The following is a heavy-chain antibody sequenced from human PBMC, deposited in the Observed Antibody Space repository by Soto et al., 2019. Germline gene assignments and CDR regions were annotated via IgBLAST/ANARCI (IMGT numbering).Heavy chain of an antibody. J-gene: IGHJ5*02. CDR3: VKEAMTGNSFDR. V-gene: IGHV3-74*03. D-gene: IGHD3-9*01. CDR1: GFTFSNTW. Sequence: GSLRLSCAASGFTFSNTWMHWVCQAPGKGLMWVSRINPDGSATTYVGSVKGRFTISRDNAKNTLFLQINSLTAEDTAVYYCVKEAMTGNSFDRWGQGTLVTVSS. CDR2: INPDGSAT.